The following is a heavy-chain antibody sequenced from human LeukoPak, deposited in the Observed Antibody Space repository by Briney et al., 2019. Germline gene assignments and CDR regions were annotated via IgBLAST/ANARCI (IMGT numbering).Heavy chain of an antibody. CDR2: ISSSSTI. J-gene: IGHJ4*02. V-gene: IGHV3-48*01. D-gene: IGHD1-7*01. CDR3: AKTAGNYFFDY. CDR1: GFTFSSYS. Sequence: GGSLRLSCAASGFTFSSYSMNLGRQAPGKGLEWVSYISSSSTIYYADSVKGRFTISRDNSKNTLYLQMNSLRAEDTAVYYCAKTAGNYFFDYWGQGSLVTVSS.